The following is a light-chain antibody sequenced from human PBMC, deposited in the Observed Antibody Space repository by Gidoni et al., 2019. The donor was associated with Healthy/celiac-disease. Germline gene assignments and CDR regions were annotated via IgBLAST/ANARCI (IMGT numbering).Light chain of an antibody. CDR2: WAS. Sequence: IVMTQSPDSLTVSLGARATINCTSSPSILYSSNNKNYLAWYQQKPGQPPKLLIYWASTRESGVPDRFSGSGSGTDFTLTISSLQAEDVAVYYCQQYYSTPRTFGQGTKVEIK. J-gene: IGKJ1*01. CDR3: QQYYSTPRT. V-gene: IGKV4-1*01. CDR1: PSILYSSNNKNY.